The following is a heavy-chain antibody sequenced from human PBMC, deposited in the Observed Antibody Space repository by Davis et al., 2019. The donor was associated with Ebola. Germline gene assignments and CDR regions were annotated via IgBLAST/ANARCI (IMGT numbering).Heavy chain of an antibody. V-gene: IGHV1-69*04. J-gene: IGHJ4*02. Sequence: AASVKVSCKASGGTFSSYAISWVRQAPGQGLEWMGRIIPMLGIANYAQKSQGRVTITADKSTSTAYMELSSLRSEDTAVYYCARDLGAAAGTGGDYWGQETLVTVSS. D-gene: IGHD6-13*01. CDR1: GGTFSSYA. CDR2: IIPMLGIA. CDR3: ARDLGAAAGTGGDY.